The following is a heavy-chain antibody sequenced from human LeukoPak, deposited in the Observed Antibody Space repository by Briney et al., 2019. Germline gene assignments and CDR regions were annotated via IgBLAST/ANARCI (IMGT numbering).Heavy chain of an antibody. Sequence: ASVKVSCTASGYTFTTYAMHWVRQAPGQRLEWMGWINAGNGNTKYSQKFQARVTITRDTSASTAYMELSSLRSEDTAVYYCARDPIGSRWPYYFDYWGQGTLVTVSS. CDR3: ARDPIGSRWPYYFDY. CDR1: GYTFTTYA. D-gene: IGHD6-13*01. CDR2: INAGNGNT. V-gene: IGHV1-3*01. J-gene: IGHJ4*02.